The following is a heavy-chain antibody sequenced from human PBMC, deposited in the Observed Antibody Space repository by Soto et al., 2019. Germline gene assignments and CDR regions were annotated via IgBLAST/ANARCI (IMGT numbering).Heavy chain of an antibody. V-gene: IGHV1-69*02. Sequence: ASVKVSCKASGGTFSSYTISWVRQAPGQGLEWMGRIIPYIGITNYAQKLQGRVTMTTDKSTSTAYMELRSLRSDDTAVYYCARNSSAIVVVPAAAYYYYYYMDVWGKGTTVTVSS. CDR1: GGTFSSYT. J-gene: IGHJ6*03. CDR2: IIPYIGIT. CDR3: ARNSSAIVVVPAAAYYYYYYMDV. D-gene: IGHD2-2*01.